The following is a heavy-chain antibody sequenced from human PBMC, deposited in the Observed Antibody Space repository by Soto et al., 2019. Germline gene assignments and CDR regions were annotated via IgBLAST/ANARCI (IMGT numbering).Heavy chain of an antibody. J-gene: IGHJ6*02. V-gene: IGHV1-69*13. Sequence: SVKVSCKASGGTFSSYAISWVRQAPGQGLEWMGGIIPIFGTANYAQKFQGRVTITADESTSTAYMELSSLRSEDTAVYYCARASQMVINPYYYPMDVWGQGTTVTV. CDR2: IIPIFGTA. CDR1: GGTFSSYA. D-gene: IGHD3-22*01. CDR3: ARASQMVINPYYYPMDV.